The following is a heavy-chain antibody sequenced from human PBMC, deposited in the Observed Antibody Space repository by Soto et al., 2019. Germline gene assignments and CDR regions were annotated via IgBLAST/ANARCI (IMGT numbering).Heavy chain of an antibody. CDR3: ATREPQGIVGAPFDY. D-gene: IGHD1-26*01. V-gene: IGHV3-30*03. CDR1: GFTFSSYG. Sequence: PGGSLRLSCAASGFTFSSYGMHWVRQAPGKGLEWVAVISYDGSNKYYADSVKGRFTISRDNSKNTLYLQMNSLRAEDTAVYYCATREPQGIVGAPFDYWGQGTLVTVSS. CDR2: ISYDGSNK. J-gene: IGHJ4*02.